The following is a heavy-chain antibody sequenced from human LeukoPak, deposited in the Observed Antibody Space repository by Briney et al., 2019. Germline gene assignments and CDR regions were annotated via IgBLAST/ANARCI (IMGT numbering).Heavy chain of an antibody. V-gene: IGHV5-51*01. Sequence: GESLKISCKGSGYSFTSYWIGWVRQMPGKGLEWMGMIYPGDSDSRYSPSFRGQVTISADKSITTAYLQWSSLKASDTAMYYCARLAGYYDSSGIDLYYFDYWGQGTLVTVSS. CDR2: IYPGDSDS. D-gene: IGHD3-22*01. CDR3: ARLAGYYDSSGIDLYYFDY. J-gene: IGHJ4*02. CDR1: GYSFTSYW.